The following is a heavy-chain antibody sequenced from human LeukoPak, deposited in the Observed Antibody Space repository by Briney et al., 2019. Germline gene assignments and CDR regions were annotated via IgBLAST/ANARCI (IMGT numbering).Heavy chain of an antibody. Sequence: PGRSLRLSCAASGFTFSSYGMHWVRQAPGKGLEWVAVMSYDGSNKYYADSVKGRFTISRDNSKNTLYLQMNSLRAEDTAVYYCAKDNGDYGDYFADYWGQGTLVTVSS. D-gene: IGHD4-17*01. CDR1: GFTFSSYG. CDR2: MSYDGSNK. V-gene: IGHV3-30*18. J-gene: IGHJ4*02. CDR3: AKDNGDYGDYFADY.